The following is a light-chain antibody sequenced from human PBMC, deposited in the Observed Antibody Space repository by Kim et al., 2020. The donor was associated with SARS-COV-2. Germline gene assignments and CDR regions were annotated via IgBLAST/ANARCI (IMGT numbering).Light chain of an antibody. CDR1: RGSIASNY. Sequence: VTISCTRSRGSIASNYVQWYQQRPGSAPTTVIYEDNQRPSGVPDRFSGSIDSSSNSASLTIYGLKTEDEADYYCQSYDSSNHVVFGGGTQLTVL. J-gene: IGLJ2*01. V-gene: IGLV6-57*03. CDR3: QSYDSSNHVV. CDR2: EDN.